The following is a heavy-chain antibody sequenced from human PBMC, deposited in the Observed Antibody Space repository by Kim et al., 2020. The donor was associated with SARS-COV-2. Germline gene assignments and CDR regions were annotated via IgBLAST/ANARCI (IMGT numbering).Heavy chain of an antibody. V-gene: IGHV4-4*02. CDR2: IYHSGST. CDR1: GGSISSSNW. CDR3: ARGLEYYDILTGSSWFDP. D-gene: IGHD3-9*01. Sequence: SETLSLTCAVSGGSISSSNWWSWVRQSPGKGLEWIGEIYHSGSTNYNPSLKSRVTISVDKSKNQFSLKLSSVTAADTAVYYCARGLEYYDILTGSSWFDPWGQGTLVTVSS. J-gene: IGHJ5*02.